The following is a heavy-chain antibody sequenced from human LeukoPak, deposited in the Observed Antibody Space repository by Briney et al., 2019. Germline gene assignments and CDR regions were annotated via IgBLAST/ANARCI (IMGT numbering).Heavy chain of an antibody. Sequence: GGSLRLSCAASGFTFSSYAMSWVRQAPGKGLEWGSATSGSGGSTYYADSVKGRFTISRDNSKNTLYLQMNSLRAEDTAVYYCAKVAAIIAVAGYFDYWGQGTLVTVSS. D-gene: IGHD6-19*01. V-gene: IGHV3-23*01. CDR3: AKVAAIIAVAGYFDY. J-gene: IGHJ4*02. CDR1: GFTFSSYA. CDR2: TSGSGGST.